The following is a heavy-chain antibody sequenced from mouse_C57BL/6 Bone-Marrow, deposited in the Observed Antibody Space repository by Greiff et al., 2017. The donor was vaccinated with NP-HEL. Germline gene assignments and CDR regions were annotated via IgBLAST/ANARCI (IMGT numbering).Heavy chain of an antibody. CDR2: IDPSDSET. V-gene: IGHV1-52*01. CDR3: ARGIGSSYRGWYFDV. J-gene: IGHJ1*03. CDR1: GYTFTSYW. Sequence: QVQLKQPGAELVRPGSSVKLSCKASGYTFTSYWMHWVKQRPIQGLEWIGNIDPSDSETHYNQKFKDKATLTVDKSSSTAYMQLSSLTSEDSAVYYCARGIGSSYRGWYFDVWGTGTTVTVSS. D-gene: IGHD1-1*01.